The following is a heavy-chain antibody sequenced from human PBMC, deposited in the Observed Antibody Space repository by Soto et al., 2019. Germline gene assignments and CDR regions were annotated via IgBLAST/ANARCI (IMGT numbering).Heavy chain of an antibody. CDR3: ARVRLLLAMDAFDI. J-gene: IGHJ3*02. Sequence: ASVKVSCKASGYTFTGYYMHWVRQAPGQGLEWMGWISPNSGGTNYAQKFQGRVTMTRDTSISTAYMELSGLRSDDTAVYYCARVRLLLAMDAFDIWGQGTMVTVSS. D-gene: IGHD5-18*01. V-gene: IGHV1-2*02. CDR1: GYTFTGYY. CDR2: ISPNSGGT.